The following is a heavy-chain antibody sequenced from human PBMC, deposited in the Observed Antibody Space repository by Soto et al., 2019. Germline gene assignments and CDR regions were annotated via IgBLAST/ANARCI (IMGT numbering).Heavy chain of an antibody. CDR2: ISSSSSYI. CDR1: GFTFSSYS. D-gene: IGHD2-2*01. J-gene: IGHJ4*02. V-gene: IGHV3-21*01. Sequence: PGGSLRLSCAASGFTFSSYSMNWVRQAPGKGLEWVSSISSSSSYIYYADSVKGRFTISRDNAKNSLYLQMNSLRAEDTAVYYCARGERLGYCSSTSCYPFDYWGQGTLVTVSS. CDR3: ARGERLGYCSSTSCYPFDY.